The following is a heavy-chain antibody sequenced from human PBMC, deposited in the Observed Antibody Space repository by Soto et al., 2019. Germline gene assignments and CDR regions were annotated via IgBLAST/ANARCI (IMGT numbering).Heavy chain of an antibody. Sequence: QVQLQESGPGLVKPSETLSLTCTVSGGSISSYYWSWIRQPPGKGLEWIGYIYYSGSTNYNPSLRCRVTISVATPKNQFSLKLSSVTAADTAGYYCARRYGDAFAIWGQGTMVTVSS. V-gene: IGHV4-59*08. CDR2: IYYSGST. D-gene: IGHD4-17*01. J-gene: IGHJ3*02. CDR1: GGSISSYY. CDR3: ARRYGDAFAI.